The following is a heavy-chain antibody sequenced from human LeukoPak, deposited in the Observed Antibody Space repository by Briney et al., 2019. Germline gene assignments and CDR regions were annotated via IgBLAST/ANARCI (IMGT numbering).Heavy chain of an antibody. D-gene: IGHD6-13*01. CDR1: GFIFSSYS. J-gene: IGHJ6*04. V-gene: IGHV3-21*01. CDR3: AREGIAGPKDV. CDR2: ITSSSNYI. Sequence: PGGSLRLSCAASGFIFSSYSMNWVRQAPGKGLEWVSSITSSSNYINYADSVKGRFTISRDNAKNSLYLQMNSLIVEDTAVYYCAREGIAGPKDVWGKGTTVTVSS.